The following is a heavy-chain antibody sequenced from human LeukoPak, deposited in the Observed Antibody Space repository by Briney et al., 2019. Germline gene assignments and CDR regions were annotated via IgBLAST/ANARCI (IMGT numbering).Heavy chain of an antibody. J-gene: IGHJ4*02. CDR1: GFTFSTYA. CDR3: ARHKEESGAYRPNDY. V-gene: IGHV4-59*08. CDR2: IYYTGST. Sequence: GSLRLSCAASGFTFSTYAMSWIRQPPGKGLEWIGFIYYTGSTDYNPSLKSRVTMSVDTSKNQFSLKLSSVTAADTAVYYCARHKEESGAYRPNDYWGQGTLVTVSS. D-gene: IGHD1-1*01.